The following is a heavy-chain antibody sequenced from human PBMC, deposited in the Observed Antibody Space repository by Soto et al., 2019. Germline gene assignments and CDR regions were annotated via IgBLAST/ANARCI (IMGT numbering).Heavy chain of an antibody. D-gene: IGHD4-17*01. CDR1: GGTFSSYT. CDR2: IIPILGIA. V-gene: IGHV1-69*02. CDR3: STVTRVGVIAEYFQH. Sequence: QVQLVQSGAEVKKPGSSVKVSCKASGGTFSSYTISWVRQAPGQGLEWMGRIIPILGIANYAQKFQGRVTITADKSTSTAYMELSSLRSEDTAVYYCSTVTRVGVIAEYFQHWGQGTLVTVSS. J-gene: IGHJ1*01.